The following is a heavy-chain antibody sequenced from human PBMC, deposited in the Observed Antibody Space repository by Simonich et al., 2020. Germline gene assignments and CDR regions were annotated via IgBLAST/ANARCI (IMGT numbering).Heavy chain of an antibody. D-gene: IGHD7-27*01. CDR2: INPNSGGT. V-gene: IGHV1-2*02. CDR1: GYTFTGYY. J-gene: IGHJ3*02. CDR3: ARGPRWTGDDAFDI. Sequence: QVQLVQSGAEVKKPGASVKVSCKASGYTFTGYYMHWVRQAPGQGLEWRGWINPNSGGTNYAQKLQGGVTMTRDTSISTAYMELSRLRSDDTAVYYCARGPRWTGDDAFDIWGQGTMVTVSS.